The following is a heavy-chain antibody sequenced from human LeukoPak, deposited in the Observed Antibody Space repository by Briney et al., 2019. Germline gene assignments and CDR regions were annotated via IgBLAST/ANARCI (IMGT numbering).Heavy chain of an antibody. CDR2: ISSSSSYI. Sequence: AGGSLRLSCAASGFTFSSYSMNWVRQAPGKGLEWVSSISSSSSYIYYADSVKGRFTISRDNAKNSLYLQMNSLRAEDTAVYYCARGPYGSGSYYAYWGRGTLVTVSS. V-gene: IGHV3-21*01. CDR3: ARGPYGSGSYYAY. D-gene: IGHD3-10*01. CDR1: GFTFSSYS. J-gene: IGHJ4*02.